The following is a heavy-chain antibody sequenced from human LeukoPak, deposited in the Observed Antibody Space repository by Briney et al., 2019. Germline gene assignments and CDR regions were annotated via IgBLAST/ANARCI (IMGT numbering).Heavy chain of an antibody. D-gene: IGHD3-10*01. CDR1: GFTFSTYY. CDR2: ISPSGDST. CDR3: ARGLYYGSGQYFFDY. J-gene: IGHJ4*02. V-gene: IGHV3-64*01. Sequence: GGSLRLSCAASGFTFSTYYMHWVRQAPGKGPEYVSAISPSGDSTYYTNSVKGRFTISRDNSKNTLFLQMGSLTAEDMAVYYCARGLYYGSGQYFFDYWGQGTLVTVSS.